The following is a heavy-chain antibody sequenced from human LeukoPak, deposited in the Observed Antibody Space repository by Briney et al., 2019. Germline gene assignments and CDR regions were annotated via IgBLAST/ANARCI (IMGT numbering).Heavy chain of an antibody. D-gene: IGHD3-22*01. CDR2: IYNSRST. Sequence: SETLSLTCTVSGGSISSSSYYWGWIRQPPGKGLVWIGSIYNSRSTYYNPSLKSRVTISVDTSKNQFSLKLSSVTAADTAVYSCASLAYYYDSSGYYTLRDYWGQGTLVSVSS. CDR3: ASLAYYYDSSGYYTLRDY. CDR1: GGSISSSSYY. V-gene: IGHV4-39*01. J-gene: IGHJ4*02.